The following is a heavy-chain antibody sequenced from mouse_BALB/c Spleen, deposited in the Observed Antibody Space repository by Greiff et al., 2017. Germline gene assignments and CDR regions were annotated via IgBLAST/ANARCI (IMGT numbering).Heavy chain of an antibody. J-gene: IGHJ1*01. CDR3: ARAITTATHTGYFDV. CDR2: IYPGDGDT. CDR1: GYTFTSYW. Sequence: VKLQESGAELARPGASVKLSCKASGYTFTSYWMQWVKQRPGQGLEWIGAIYPGDGDTRYTQKFKGKATLTADKSSSTAYMQLSSLASEDSAVYYCARAITTATHTGYFDVWGAGTTVTVSS. D-gene: IGHD1-2*01. V-gene: IGHV1-87*01.